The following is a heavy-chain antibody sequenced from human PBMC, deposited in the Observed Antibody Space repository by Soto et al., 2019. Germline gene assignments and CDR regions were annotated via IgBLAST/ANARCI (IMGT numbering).Heavy chain of an antibody. CDR2: ISSSSSYI. J-gene: IGHJ6*02. CDR3: ARFRIDYDFWSGYFLEYHGMDV. Sequence: GGSLRLSCAASGFTFSSYSMNWVRQAPGKGLEWVSSISSSSSYIYYADSVKGRFTISRDNAKNSLYLQMNSLRAEDTAVYYCARFRIDYDFWSGYFLEYHGMDVWGQGTTVTVSS. V-gene: IGHV3-21*01. CDR1: GFTFSSYS. D-gene: IGHD3-3*01.